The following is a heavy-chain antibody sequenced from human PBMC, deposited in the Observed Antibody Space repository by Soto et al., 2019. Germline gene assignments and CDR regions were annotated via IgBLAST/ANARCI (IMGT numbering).Heavy chain of an antibody. D-gene: IGHD2-8*01. CDR2: MNPNSGNT. J-gene: IGHJ6*03. Sequence: ASVKVSCKASGYTFTSYDINWVRQAIGQGLEWMGWMNPNSGNTGYAQKFQGRVTMTRNTSISTAYMELSSLRSEDTAVYYCATAYASHYYYYMDVWGKGTTATVSS. V-gene: IGHV1-8*01. CDR1: GYTFTSYD. CDR3: ATAYASHYYYYMDV.